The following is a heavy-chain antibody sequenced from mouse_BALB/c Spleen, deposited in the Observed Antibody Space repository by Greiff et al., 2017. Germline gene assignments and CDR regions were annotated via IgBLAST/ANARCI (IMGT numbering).Heavy chain of an antibody. Sequence: EVMLVESGGGLVKPGGSLKLSCAASGFAFSSYDMSWVRQTPEKRLEWVAYISSGGGSTYYPDTVKGRFTISRDNAKNTLYLQMSSLKSEDTAMYYCARQGYGNYHAMDYWGQGTSVTVSS. V-gene: IGHV5-12-1*01. D-gene: IGHD2-10*02. J-gene: IGHJ4*01. CDR1: GFAFSSYD. CDR2: ISSGGGST. CDR3: ARQGYGNYHAMDY.